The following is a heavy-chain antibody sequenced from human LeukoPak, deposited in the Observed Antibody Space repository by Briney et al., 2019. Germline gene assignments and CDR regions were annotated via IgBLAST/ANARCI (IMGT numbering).Heavy chain of an antibody. Sequence: AASVKVSCKASGYTFTSYDINWVRQATGQGLEWMGWINPNSGGTFYAQKLQGRVTMTRDTSISTAYMELSRLTSDDTAVYYCASVEGVTRQLDYWGQGTLVTVSS. V-gene: IGHV1-2*02. CDR3: ASVEGVTRQLDY. J-gene: IGHJ4*02. CDR2: INPNSGGT. CDR1: GYTFTSYD. D-gene: IGHD3-10*01.